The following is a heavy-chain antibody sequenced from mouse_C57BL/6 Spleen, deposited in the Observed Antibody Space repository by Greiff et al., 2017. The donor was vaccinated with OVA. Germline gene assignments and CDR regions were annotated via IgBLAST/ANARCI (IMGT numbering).Heavy chain of an antibody. CDR3: TGSEGLLWLRRGEFAY. Sequence: EVMLVESGGGLVQPGGSMKLSCVASGFTFSNYWMNWVRQSPEKGLEWVAQIRLKSDNYATHYAESVKGRFTISRDDSKSSVYLQMNNLRAEDTGIYYCTGSEGLLWLRRGEFAYWGQGTLVTVSA. CDR2: IRLKSDNYAT. J-gene: IGHJ3*01. CDR1: GFTFSNYW. V-gene: IGHV6-3*01. D-gene: IGHD2-2*01.